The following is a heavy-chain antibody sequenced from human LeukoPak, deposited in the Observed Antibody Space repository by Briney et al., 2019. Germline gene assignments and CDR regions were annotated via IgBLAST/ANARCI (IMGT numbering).Heavy chain of an antibody. CDR2: ISYDGSNI. Sequence: GRSLRLSCAASGFTFSSYAMHWVRQAPGKGLEWVAVISYDGSNIYYADSVEGRFTISRDKSKNTLYLQMNSLRAEDTAVYYCARDSLPAAYSSSSSVPFDYWGQGTLVTVSS. D-gene: IGHD6-6*01. V-gene: IGHV3-30-3*01. CDR3: ARDSLPAAYSSSSSVPFDY. CDR1: GFTFSSYA. J-gene: IGHJ4*02.